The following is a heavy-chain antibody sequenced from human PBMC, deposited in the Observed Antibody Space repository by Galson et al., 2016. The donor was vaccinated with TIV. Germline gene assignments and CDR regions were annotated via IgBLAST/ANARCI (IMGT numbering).Heavy chain of an antibody. Sequence: SVKVSCKASGYSFTAYFVHWVRQAPGQGLEWMGWISPNSGGTKYAQKFQGRVTMTSDTSINTAYMEVTGLTFDDTAVYYCARIEGSAAAAADWGQGTPVTVSS. V-gene: IGHV1-2*02. CDR1: GYSFTAYF. D-gene: IGHD6-13*01. CDR3: ARIEGSAAAAAD. CDR2: ISPNSGGT. J-gene: IGHJ4*02.